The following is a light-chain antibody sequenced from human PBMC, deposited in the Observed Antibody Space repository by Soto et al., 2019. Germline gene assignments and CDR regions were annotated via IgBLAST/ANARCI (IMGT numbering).Light chain of an antibody. V-gene: IGKV1-39*01. Sequence: DIQITQSPSSLSAYVGSRVTITFRSSQTITNYLNWYQQQSGKAPKLLIYATDTLQSGVPSRFSGSGSGTDYTLTISSLQTEDFATYYCKQSYNTPQTFGKGTKVDIK. CDR3: KQSYNTPQT. CDR1: QTITNY. CDR2: ATD. J-gene: IGKJ1*01.